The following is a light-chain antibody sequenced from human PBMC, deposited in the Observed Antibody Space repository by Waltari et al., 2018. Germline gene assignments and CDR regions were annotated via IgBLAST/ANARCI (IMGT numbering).Light chain of an antibody. J-gene: IGLJ2*01. V-gene: IGLV2-14*01. CDR1: SSDVGGYNS. CDR2: EVS. Sequence: QSALTPPASVSGSPGQSITISCTGTSSDVGGYNSTTWYQQHPGKAPKLMIYEVSNRPSGVSNRFSGSHSGNTASLTISGLQAEDEADYYCSSYTSSSTLVFGGGTKLTVL. CDR3: SSYTSSSTLV.